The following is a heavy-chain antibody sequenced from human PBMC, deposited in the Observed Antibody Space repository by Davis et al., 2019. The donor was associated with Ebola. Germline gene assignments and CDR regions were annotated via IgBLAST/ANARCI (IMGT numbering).Heavy chain of an antibody. D-gene: IGHD3-3*01. J-gene: IGHJ4*02. CDR1: GGSISSYY. CDR2: IYTSGST. V-gene: IGHV4-4*07. Sequence: PSETLSLTCTVSGGSISSYYWSWIRQPAGKGLEWIGRIYTSGSTNYNPSLKSRVTMSVDTSKNQFSLKLSSVTAADTAVYYCASQHYDFWSGYVDYWGQGTLVTVSS. CDR3: ASQHYDFWSGYVDY.